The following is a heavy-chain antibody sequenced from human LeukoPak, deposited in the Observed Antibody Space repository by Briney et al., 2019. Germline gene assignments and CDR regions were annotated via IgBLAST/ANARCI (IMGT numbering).Heavy chain of an antibody. D-gene: IGHD3-22*01. J-gene: IGHJ5*02. Sequence: ASVKVSCKASGYTFTGYYMHWVRQAPGQGLEWMGWINPNSGGTNYAQKFQGRVTMTRNTSISTAYMELSRLRSDDTAVYYCARGGRSGYYVADFDPWGQGTLVTVSS. CDR3: ARGGRSGYYVADFDP. CDR2: INPNSGGT. CDR1: GYTFTGYY. V-gene: IGHV1-2*02.